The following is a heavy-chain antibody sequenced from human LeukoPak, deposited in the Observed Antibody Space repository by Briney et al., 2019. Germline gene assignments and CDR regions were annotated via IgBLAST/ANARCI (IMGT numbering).Heavy chain of an antibody. V-gene: IGHV1-2*02. CDR1: GYTFTGYY. Sequence: ASVKVSCKASGYTFTGYYMHWVRQAPGQGLEWMGWINPNSGGTNYAQKFQGRVTMTRDTSISTAYMELSRLRSDDTAVYYCARECWGATMRLYYFDYWGQGTLVTVSS. CDR3: ARECWGATMRLYYFDY. CDR2: INPNSGGT. J-gene: IGHJ4*02. D-gene: IGHD1-26*01.